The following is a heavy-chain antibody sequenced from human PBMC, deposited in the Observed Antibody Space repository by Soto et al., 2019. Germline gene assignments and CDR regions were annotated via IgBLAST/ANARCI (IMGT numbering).Heavy chain of an antibody. D-gene: IGHD3-16*02. V-gene: IGHV4-31*03. J-gene: IGHJ4*02. CDR1: GVTVSSDAYY. Sequence: QVQLLQSGPGLVKPSQTLSLTCTVSGVTVSSDAYYWSWIRQHPGKGLEWIGNIYHTGSTYYSPSLKSRVAISLDTSKNQFSLTLTSVTAAETAVYYCARYRFSGNKWSKFDYWGQGTLVTVSS. CDR2: IYHTGST. CDR3: ARYRFSGNKWSKFDY.